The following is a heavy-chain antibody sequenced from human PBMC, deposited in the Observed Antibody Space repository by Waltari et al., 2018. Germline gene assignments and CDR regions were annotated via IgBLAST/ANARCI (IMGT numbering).Heavy chain of an antibody. CDR3: SRGKYSSGWYGRY. D-gene: IGHD6-19*01. CDR2: IRTKAYGGTT. J-gene: IGHJ4*02. Sequence: EVQLVESGGGLVQPGRSLRLSCTASGFTFGDYAMNWYRQAPGKGLEWVGFIRTKAYGGTTEYAASVKDRFTISRDDSKSIAYLQMNSLKTEDTAVYYCSRGKYSSGWYGRYWGQGTLVTVSS. V-gene: IGHV3-49*03. CDR1: GFTFGDYA.